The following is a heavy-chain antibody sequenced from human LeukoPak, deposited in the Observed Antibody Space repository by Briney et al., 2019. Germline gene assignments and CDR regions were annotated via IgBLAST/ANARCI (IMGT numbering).Heavy chain of an antibody. D-gene: IGHD6-13*01. CDR2: IKSKTDGGTT. CDR3: TASIAAAGTQGSSGWFGVYGMDV. Sequence: GGSLRLSCAASGFTFSNAWMSWVRQAPGKGLEWVGRIKSKTDGGTTDYAAPVKGRFTISRDDSKNTLYLQMNSLKTEDTAVYYCTASIAAAGTQGSSGWFGVYGMDVWGQGTTVTVSS. CDR1: GFTFSNAW. J-gene: IGHJ6*02. V-gene: IGHV3-15*01.